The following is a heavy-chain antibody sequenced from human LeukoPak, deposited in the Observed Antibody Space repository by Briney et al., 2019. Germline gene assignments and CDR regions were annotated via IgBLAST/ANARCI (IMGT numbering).Heavy chain of an antibody. CDR2: MNPNSGNT. CDR1: GYTFTSYD. CDR3: ATGYYSDSSGLDAFDI. D-gene: IGHD3-22*01. J-gene: IGHJ3*02. V-gene: IGHV1-8*01. Sequence: ASVKVSCKASGYTFTSYDINWVRQATGQGLEWMGWMNPNSGNTGYAQKFQGRVTMTRNTSISTAYMELSSLRSEDTAVYYCATGYYSDSSGLDAFDIWGQGTMVTVSS.